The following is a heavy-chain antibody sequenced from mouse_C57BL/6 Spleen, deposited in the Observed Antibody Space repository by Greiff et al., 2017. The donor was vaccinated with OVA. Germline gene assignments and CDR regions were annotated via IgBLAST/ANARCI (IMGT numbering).Heavy chain of an antibody. J-gene: IGHJ3*01. CDR3: ARDYYECDWFAY. D-gene: IGHD2-4*01. V-gene: IGHV1-64*01. CDR2: IHPNSGST. Sequence: QVQLKQPGAELVKPGASVKLSCKASGYTFTSYWMHWVKQRPGQGLEWIGMIHPNSGSTNYNEKFKSKATLTVDKSSSTAYMQLSSLTPEDSAVYYCARDYYECDWFAYWGQGTLVTVSA. CDR1: GYTFTSYW.